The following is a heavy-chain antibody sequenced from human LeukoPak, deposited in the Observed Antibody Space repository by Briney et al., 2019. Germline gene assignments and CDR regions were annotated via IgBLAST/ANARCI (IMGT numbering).Heavy chain of an antibody. V-gene: IGHV4-61*01. CDR2: IYYSGST. CDR1: GGSVSSGSYY. J-gene: IGHJ4*02. D-gene: IGHD3-10*01. Sequence: SETLSLTCTVSGGSVSSGSYYWSWIRQPPGKGLEWIGYIYYSGSTNYNPSLKSRVTISVDTSKNQFSLKLSSVTAADTAVYYCARGRYGSPFDYWGQGTLVTVSS. CDR3: ARGRYGSPFDY.